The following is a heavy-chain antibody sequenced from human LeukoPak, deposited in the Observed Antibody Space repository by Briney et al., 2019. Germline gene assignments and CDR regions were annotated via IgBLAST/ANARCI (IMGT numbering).Heavy chain of an antibody. V-gene: IGHV4-34*01. D-gene: IGHD3-22*01. CDR1: GGSFSGYY. CDR2: INHSGST. CDR3: ARASYYYDSSGYYHDY. J-gene: IGHJ4*02. Sequence: PSETLSLTCAVYGGSFSGYYWSWIRQPPGKGLEWIGEINHSGSTNYNPSLKSRVTISVDTSKNQFSLKLSSVAAADTAVYYCARASYYYDSSGYYHDYWGQGTLVTVSS.